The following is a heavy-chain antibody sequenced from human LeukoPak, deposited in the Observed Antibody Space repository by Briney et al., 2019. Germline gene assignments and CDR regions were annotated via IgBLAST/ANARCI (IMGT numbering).Heavy chain of an antibody. D-gene: IGHD3-3*01. J-gene: IGHJ6*03. CDR1: GGSFSGYY. Sequence: SETLSLTCAVYGGSFSGYYWSWIRQPPGKGLEWIGEINHSGSTNYNPSLKSRVTISVDTSKNQFSLKLSSVTAADTAVYYCARGPFRYYDFWSDSCYYMDVWGKGTTVTVSS. CDR2: INHSGST. V-gene: IGHV4-34*01. CDR3: ARGPFRYYDFWSDSCYYMDV.